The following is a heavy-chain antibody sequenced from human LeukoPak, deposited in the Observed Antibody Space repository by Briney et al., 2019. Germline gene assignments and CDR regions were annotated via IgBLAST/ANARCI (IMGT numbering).Heavy chain of an antibody. J-gene: IGHJ3*02. CDR2: IYHSGST. Sequence: SETLSLTCAVSGYSISSGYYWGWIRQPPGKGLEWIGSIYHSGSTYYNPSLKSRVTISVDTSKNQFSLKLSSVTAADTAVYYCARDRPSDAFDIWGQGTMVTVSS. CDR1: GYSISSGYY. CDR3: ARDRPSDAFDI. V-gene: IGHV4-38-2*02.